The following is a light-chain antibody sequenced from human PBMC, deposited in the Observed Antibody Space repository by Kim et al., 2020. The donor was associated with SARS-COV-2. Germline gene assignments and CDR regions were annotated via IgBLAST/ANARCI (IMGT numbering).Light chain of an antibody. CDR2: KAS. J-gene: IGKJ5*01. CDR3: QQFYTYPIT. Sequence: ASVGDRVTITCRASQSIYIYLAWYQQKPGNVPKILIYKASTLESGVPSRFSGSESGTEFTLTISSLQPDDFATYYCQQFYTYPITFGQGTRLEIK. CDR1: QSIYIY. V-gene: IGKV1-5*03.